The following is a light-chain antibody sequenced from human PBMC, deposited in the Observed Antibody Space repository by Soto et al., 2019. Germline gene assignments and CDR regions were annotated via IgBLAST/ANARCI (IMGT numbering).Light chain of an antibody. J-gene: IGKJ5*01. CDR2: GAS. CDR3: QQSYSAPRVT. Sequence: DIQMTQSPSSLSASVGDRVTITCRASQSIGKFLNWYQHSPGKAPKILIYGASTLQNEVPSRFSGSGSGTDFPLTINSLQPEDFATYYCQQSYSAPRVTFGQGTRLEMK. CDR1: QSIGKF. V-gene: IGKV1-39*01.